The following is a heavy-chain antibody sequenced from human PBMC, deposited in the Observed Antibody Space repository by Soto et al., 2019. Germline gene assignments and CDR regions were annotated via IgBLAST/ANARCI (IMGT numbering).Heavy chain of an antibody. J-gene: IGHJ4*02. Sequence: GWSLRLSCAASGFTSISYWMSWVRQAPGKGLEWVANIKQDGSEKYYVDSVKGRFTISRDNAKNSLYLQMNSLRVEDTAMYYCARVRCSGGDCFYDYWGQGTLVTVSS. D-gene: IGHD2-21*02. CDR2: IKQDGSEK. CDR1: GFTSISYW. V-gene: IGHV3-7*03. CDR3: ARVRCSGGDCFYDY.